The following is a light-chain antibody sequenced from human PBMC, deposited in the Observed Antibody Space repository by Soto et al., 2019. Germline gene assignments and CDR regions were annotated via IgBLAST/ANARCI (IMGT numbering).Light chain of an antibody. CDR2: GNS. J-gene: IGLJ1*01. CDR3: QSYDSSLSVV. V-gene: IGLV1-40*01. Sequence: QSVLTQPPSVSGAPGQRVTISCTGSSSNIGAGYDVHWYQQLPGTAPKLLIYGNSNRPSGVPDRFSGSKSGTSASLAITGLQAGDEADYYCQSYDSSLSVVFGTGTKLTVL. CDR1: SSNIGAGYD.